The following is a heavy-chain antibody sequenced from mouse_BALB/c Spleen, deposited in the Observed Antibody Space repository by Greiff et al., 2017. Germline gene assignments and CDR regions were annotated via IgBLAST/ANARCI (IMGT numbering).Heavy chain of an antibody. CDR1: GYTFTSYW. D-gene: IGHD1-2*01. Sequence: VQLQQSGTVLARPGASVKMSCKASGYTFTSYWMHWVKQRPGQGLEWIGAIYPGNSDTSYNQKFKGKAKLTAVTSTSTAYMELSSLTNEDSAVYYCTTPITTATYFDYWGQGTTLTVSS. J-gene: IGHJ2*01. V-gene: IGHV1-5*01. CDR3: TTPITTATYFDY. CDR2: IYPGNSDT.